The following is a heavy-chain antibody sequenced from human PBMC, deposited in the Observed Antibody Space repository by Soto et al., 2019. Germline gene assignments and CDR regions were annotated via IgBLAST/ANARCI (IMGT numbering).Heavy chain of an antibody. CDR2: INTNSGGT. CDR1: GYTFTRYY. D-gene: IGHD3-10*01. J-gene: IGHJ6*02. V-gene: IGHV1-2*04. CDR3: ARFPYEGSWSYSSYYGMDA. Sequence: ASVKVSCKASGYTFTRYYMHWVRQAPGQGLEWMGWINTNSGGTNYAQKFQGWVTMTRDTSISTAYMQLSRLSSDDTAVYYCARFPYEGSWSYSSYYGMDAWGQGNTVTIFS.